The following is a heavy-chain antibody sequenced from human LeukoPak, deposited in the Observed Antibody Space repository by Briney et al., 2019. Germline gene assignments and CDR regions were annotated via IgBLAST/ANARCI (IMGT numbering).Heavy chain of an antibody. CDR2: ISSSSSYI. CDR1: GFTFSSYW. CDR3: TRESHGYNYLDY. V-gene: IGHV3-21*01. Sequence: PGGSLRLSCAASGFTFSSYWMSWVRQAPGKGLEWVSSISSSSSYIYYADSVKGRFTISRDNAKNSLYLQMNSLRAEDTAVYYCTRESHGYNYLDYWGQGTLVTVSS. D-gene: IGHD5-24*01. J-gene: IGHJ4*02.